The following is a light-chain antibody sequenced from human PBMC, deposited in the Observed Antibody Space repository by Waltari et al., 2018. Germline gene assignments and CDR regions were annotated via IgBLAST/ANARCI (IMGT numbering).Light chain of an antibody. CDR3: CSYAGSSPS. J-gene: IGLJ3*02. Sequence: SALTPPSPVSGAPGQAITISCTGTRRDVGGSNLISWYQQHPGKAPKLMIYEGSKRPSGVSNRFSGSKSGNTASLTISGLQAEDEADYYCCSYAGSSPSFGGGTKLTVL. CDR1: RRDVGGSNL. CDR2: EGS. V-gene: IGLV2-23*01.